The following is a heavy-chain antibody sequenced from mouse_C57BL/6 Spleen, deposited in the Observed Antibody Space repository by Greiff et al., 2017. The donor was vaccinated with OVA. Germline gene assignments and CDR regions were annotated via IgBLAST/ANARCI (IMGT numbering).Heavy chain of an antibody. CDR1: GFTFSSYA. J-gene: IGHJ3*01. D-gene: IGHD2-4*01. V-gene: IGHV5-4*01. CDR3: GSDGEYDYDGRFGD. Sequence: EVQLVESGGGLVKPGGSLKLSCAASGFTFSSYAMSWVRQTPEKRLEWVASISDGGSYTYYPDNVKGRFTISSDNAKNTLYLQMSHLKSEDTAMYDWGSDGEYDYDGRFGDWGQGTLVTVA. CDR2: ISDGGSYT.